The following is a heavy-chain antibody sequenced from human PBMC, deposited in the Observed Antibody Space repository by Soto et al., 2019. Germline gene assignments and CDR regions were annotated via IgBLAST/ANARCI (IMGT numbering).Heavy chain of an antibody. Sequence: QVRLMQSGAEVKKPGASVRVSCKASGYTFTNYYIHWVREAPGQGLEWMGIINPSGGSPSYAQKFHDGVTIPGDTSTGTLYMELSSLGSEDTAVYYCARGYLSTVTTSGYFDFWGQGTLLTVSS. CDR3: ARGYLSTVTTSGYFDF. V-gene: IGHV1-46*03. J-gene: IGHJ4*02. D-gene: IGHD4-17*01. CDR1: GYTFTNYY. CDR2: INPSGGSP.